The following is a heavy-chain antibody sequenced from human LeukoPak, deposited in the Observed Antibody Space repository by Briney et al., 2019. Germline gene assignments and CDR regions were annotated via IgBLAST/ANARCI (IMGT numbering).Heavy chain of an antibody. D-gene: IGHD6-19*01. J-gene: IGHJ4*02. V-gene: IGHV4-34*01. CDR2: INHSGST. CDR1: GGSFSGYY. Sequence: SETLSLTCAVYGGSFSGYYWGWIRQPPGKGLEWIGEINHSGSTNYNPSLKSRVTISVDTSKNQFSLKLSSVTAADTAVYYCARGTAVALDYWGQGTLVTVSS. CDR3: ARGTAVALDY.